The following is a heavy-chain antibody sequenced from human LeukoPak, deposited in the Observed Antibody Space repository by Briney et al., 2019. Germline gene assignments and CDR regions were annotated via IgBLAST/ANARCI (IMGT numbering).Heavy chain of an antibody. Sequence: SETLSLTCAVSGVSISSGGYSWSWIRQPPGKGLEWIGYIYHSGSTYYNPSLKSRVTISVDRSKNQFSLKLSSVTAADTAVYYCARGFRSGSSRSAGAFDIWGQGTMVTVSS. CDR3: ARGFRSGSSRSAGAFDI. CDR2: IYHSGST. V-gene: IGHV4-30-2*01. CDR1: GVSISSGGYS. D-gene: IGHD6-13*01. J-gene: IGHJ3*02.